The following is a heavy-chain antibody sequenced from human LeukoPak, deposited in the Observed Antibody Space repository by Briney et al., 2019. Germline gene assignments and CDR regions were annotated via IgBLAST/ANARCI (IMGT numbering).Heavy chain of an antibody. CDR2: INQDGSER. V-gene: IGHV3-7*01. CDR3: ARPELPGWSVFFDF. D-gene: IGHD2-15*01. Sequence: GGSLRLSCAAAGFTFSNYWMSWVRQAPGKGLEWVANINQDGSERYYADAVKGRFTISRDNAEKSLYQQMNSLRAEDTAVYYCARPELPGWSVFFDFWGQGTLVTVSS. J-gene: IGHJ4*02. CDR1: GFTFSNYW.